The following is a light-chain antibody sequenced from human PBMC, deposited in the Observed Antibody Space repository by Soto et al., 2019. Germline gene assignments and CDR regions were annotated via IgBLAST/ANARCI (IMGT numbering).Light chain of an antibody. J-gene: IGLJ2*01. CDR3: SSYTSSSTLVV. CDR1: SSDVGGYNY. V-gene: IGLV2-14*03. Sequence: QSVLTQPASVSGSPGQSITFSCTGTSSDVGGYNYVSWYQQHPGKVPKFMIYDVSNRPSGVSNRFSGSKSGNTASLTISGLQAEDEADYYCSSYTSSSTLVVFGGGTQLTVL. CDR2: DVS.